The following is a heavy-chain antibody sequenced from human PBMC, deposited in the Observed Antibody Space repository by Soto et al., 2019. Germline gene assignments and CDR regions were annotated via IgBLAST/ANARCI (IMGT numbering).Heavy chain of an antibody. CDR1: GFPFSSYR. CDR2: IAYYGSNK. D-gene: IGHD3-3*01. J-gene: IGHJ3*01. Sequence: GGSLSLSCAAYGFPFSSYRMNWVRPAPGKGPEWVAVIAYYGSNKFYADSVKGRFTISRDNSKNTLFLQMNSLRGDDTAVYYCAKTNLEWLSDAAFDLWGQGTSVTVSS. V-gene: IGHV3-30*18. CDR3: AKTNLEWLSDAAFDL.